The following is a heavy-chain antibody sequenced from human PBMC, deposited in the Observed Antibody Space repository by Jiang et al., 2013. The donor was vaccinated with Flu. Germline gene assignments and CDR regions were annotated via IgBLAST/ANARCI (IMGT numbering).Heavy chain of an antibody. D-gene: IGHD5-18*01. Sequence: GPGLVKPSETLSLTCTVSGGSISSSSYYWGWIRQPPGKGLEWIGSIYYSGSTYYNPSLKSRVTISVDTSKNQFSLKLSSVTAADTAVYYCRSTAMVTSAGYWGQGTLVTVSS. CDR1: GGSISSSSYY. CDR3: RSTAMVTSAGY. CDR2: IYYSGST. V-gene: IGHV4-39*01. J-gene: IGHJ4*02.